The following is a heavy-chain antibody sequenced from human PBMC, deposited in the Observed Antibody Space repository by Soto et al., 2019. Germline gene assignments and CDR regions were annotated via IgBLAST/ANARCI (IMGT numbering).Heavy chain of an antibody. CDR1: GFSFSNAC. CDR2: IKSRADGVTT. D-gene: IGHD3-16*01. J-gene: IGHJ4*02. V-gene: IGHV3-15*01. Sequence: EVQLVESGGDFVKPGGSLRVSCAVSGFSFSNACMSWLRQAPGKGLEWVGRIKSRADGVTTDYTAPVKGRFTISRDDSKNTAFLQMNSLKTQDTAVYSCTAHLGKISPLDYWGQGTLVTVAA. CDR3: TAHLGKISPLDY.